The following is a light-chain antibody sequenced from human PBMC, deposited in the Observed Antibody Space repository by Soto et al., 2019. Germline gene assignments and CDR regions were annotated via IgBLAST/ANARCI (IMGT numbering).Light chain of an antibody. CDR2: STS. CDR3: LLFYRDAWV. J-gene: IGLJ3*02. Sequence: QAVVTQEPSLTVSPGGTVTLNCASSTGAVTSGYYANWFQQKPGQAPRALISSTSNKHSWTPARFSGSLLGGKAALTLSGVQPEDEAEYYCLLFYRDAWVFGGGTKLTVL. V-gene: IGLV7-43*01. CDR1: TGAVTSGYY.